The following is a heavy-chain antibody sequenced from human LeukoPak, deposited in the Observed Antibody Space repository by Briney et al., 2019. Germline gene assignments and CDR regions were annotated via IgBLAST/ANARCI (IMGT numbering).Heavy chain of an antibody. CDR3: AQKTPGTHPFDY. D-gene: IGHD1-1*01. J-gene: IGHJ4*02. CDR1: GFTFSSYA. V-gene: IGHV3-23*01. CDR2: CGTSDDT. Sequence: PGGTLRRSCAGSGFTFSSYAMNWVRPAQGMGLKGVSACGTSDDTYYADSERGPFTISRDNAKNTVYLQMSSLRAEDTAVYYCAQKTPGTHPFDYWGQGTLVTVSS.